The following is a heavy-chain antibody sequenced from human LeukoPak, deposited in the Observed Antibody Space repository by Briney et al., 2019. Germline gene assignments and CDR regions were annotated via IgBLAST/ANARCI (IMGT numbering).Heavy chain of an antibody. CDR1: GGSISSTAYH. J-gene: IGHJ4*02. CDR3: ARHDCTDGVCFKDFDY. Sequence: PSETLSLTCTVSGGSISSTAYHWAWIRQPPGRGLEWIGSVSYTGNTYYNPSLQSRVTLSVDTSKNHFSLTLTSVTAADTSVYYCARHDCTDGVCFKDFDYWGQGTLVTVSS. D-gene: IGHD2-8*01. CDR2: VSYTGNT. V-gene: IGHV4-39*01.